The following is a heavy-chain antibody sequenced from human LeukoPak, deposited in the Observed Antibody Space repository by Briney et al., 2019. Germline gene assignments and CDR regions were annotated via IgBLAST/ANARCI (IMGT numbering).Heavy chain of an antibody. J-gene: IGHJ4*02. V-gene: IGHV3-74*01. CDR3: ARGYCSGGSCYAEPFDY. CDR1: GFTLSSYW. CDR2: IDTDASKT. D-gene: IGHD2-15*01. Sequence: PGGSLRLSCAASGFTLSSYWMHWVRQVPGKGLVWVSRIDTDASKTNYADSVKGRFTVSRDNAKNSLYLQMSSLRAEDTAVYYCARGYCSGGSCYAEPFDYWGQGTLVTVSS.